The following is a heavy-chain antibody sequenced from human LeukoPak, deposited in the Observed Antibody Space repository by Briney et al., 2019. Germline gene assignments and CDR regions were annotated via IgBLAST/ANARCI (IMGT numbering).Heavy chain of an antibody. CDR3: ARLTGYAPKWYYMDV. D-gene: IGHD3-9*01. CDR2: ISAYNGNT. CDR1: GYTFTSYG. V-gene: IGHV1-18*01. Sequence: VASVKVSCKASGYTFTSYGISWVRQAPGQGLEWMGWISAYNGNTNYAQKLQGRVTMTTDTSTSTAYMELRSLRSDDTAVYYCARLTGYAPKWYYMDVWGKGTTVTVSS. J-gene: IGHJ6*03.